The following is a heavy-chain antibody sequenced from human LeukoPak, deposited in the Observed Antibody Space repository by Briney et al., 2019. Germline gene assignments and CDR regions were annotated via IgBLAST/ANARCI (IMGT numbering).Heavy chain of an antibody. D-gene: IGHD6-6*01. J-gene: IGHJ5*02. V-gene: IGHV4-4*07. Sequence: SETLSLTCTVSGGSISSYYWSWIRQPAGKGLEWIGRIYTSGSTNYNPSLKSRVTMSVDTSKNQFSLKLSSVTAADTAVYYCARAKSEYSSREALFDPWGQGTLVTVSS. CDR2: IYTSGST. CDR3: ARAKSEYSSREALFDP. CDR1: GGSISSYY.